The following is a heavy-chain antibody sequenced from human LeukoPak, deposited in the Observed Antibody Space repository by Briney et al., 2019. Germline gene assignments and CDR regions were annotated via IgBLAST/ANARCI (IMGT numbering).Heavy chain of an antibody. CDR1: GGSISSSGYY. J-gene: IGHJ3*02. Sequence: SETLSLTCTVSGGSISSSGYYWGWIRQPPGKGLEWIGSIFYSGSTNYNPSLKSRVTMSVDTSKNQFSLKLSSVTAADTAVYYCARGLGYCSSTSCQGVAFDIWGQGTMVTVSS. CDR3: ARGLGYCSSTSCQGVAFDI. CDR2: IFYSGST. D-gene: IGHD2-2*01. V-gene: IGHV4-39*07.